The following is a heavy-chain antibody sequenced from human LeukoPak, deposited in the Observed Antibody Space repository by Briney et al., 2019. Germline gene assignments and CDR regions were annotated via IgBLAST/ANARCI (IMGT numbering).Heavy chain of an antibody. V-gene: IGHV1-24*01. D-gene: IGHD1-26*01. CDR1: GYTLTELS. Sequence: AASVKVSCKVSGYTLTELSMHWVRQAPGKGLEWMGGFDPEDGETIYAQKFQGRVTMTEDTSTDTAYMELSSLRSEDTAVYYCATGVSGRIVGATRTGGLDYWGQGTLVTVSS. CDR3: ATGVSGRIVGATRTGGLDY. CDR2: FDPEDGET. J-gene: IGHJ4*02.